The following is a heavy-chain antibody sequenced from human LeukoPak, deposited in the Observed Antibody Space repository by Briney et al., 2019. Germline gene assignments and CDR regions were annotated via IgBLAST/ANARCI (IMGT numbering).Heavy chain of an antibody. CDR2: ISYDGSNK. CDR1: GFTFSSYG. CDR3: AKDPTVGRDGYNYFDY. J-gene: IGHJ4*02. D-gene: IGHD5-24*01. Sequence: GGSLRLSCAASGFTFSSYGMHWVRQAPGKGLEWVAVISYDGSNKYYADSVKGRFAISRDNSKNTLYLQMNSLRAEDTVVYYCAKDPTVGRDGYNYFDYWGQGTLVTVSS. V-gene: IGHV3-30*18.